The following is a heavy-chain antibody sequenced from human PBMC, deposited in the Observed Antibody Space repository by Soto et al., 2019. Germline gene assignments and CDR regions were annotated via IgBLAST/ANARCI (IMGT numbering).Heavy chain of an antibody. V-gene: IGHV3-11*06. D-gene: IGHD3-22*01. CDR2: ISSSSSYT. CDR3: ARGFQSTWYYYDSSGYYLDY. J-gene: IGHJ4*02. Sequence: QVQLVESGGGLVKPGGSLRLSCAASGFTFSDYYMSWIRQAPGKGLEWVSYISSSSSYTNYADSVKGRFTISRDNAKNSLYLQMNSLRAEDTAVYYCARGFQSTWYYYDSSGYYLDYWGQGTLVTVSS. CDR1: GFTFSDYY.